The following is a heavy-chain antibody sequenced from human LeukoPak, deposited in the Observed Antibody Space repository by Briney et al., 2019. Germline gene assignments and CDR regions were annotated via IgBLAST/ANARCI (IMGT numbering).Heavy chain of an antibody. CDR3: AVRWGSGYCSGGSCYDVDY. J-gene: IGHJ4*02. V-gene: IGHV1-2*02. CDR2: INPNSGGT. Sequence: ASVKVSCKASGYTFTGYYMHWVRQAPGQGLEWMGWINPNSGGTNYAQQFQGRVTMTRDTSISTAYMELSRLRSDDTAVDYCAVRWGSGYCSGGSCYDVDYWGQGTLVTVSS. CDR1: GYTFTGYY. D-gene: IGHD2-15*01.